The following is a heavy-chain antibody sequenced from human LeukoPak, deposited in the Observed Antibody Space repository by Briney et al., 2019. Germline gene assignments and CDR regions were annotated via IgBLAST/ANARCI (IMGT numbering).Heavy chain of an antibody. Sequence: SGPTLVKPTQTLTLTCTFSGFSLSTSAVGVGWIRQPPGKALEWLALIYWNDDKRYNPSLKSRLTITKDTSKNQVVLTMTNMDPVDAATYYCAHRLLGSGWYRAFDYWGQGTLVTVSS. CDR1: GFSLSTSAVG. CDR3: AHRLLGSGWYRAFDY. J-gene: IGHJ4*02. D-gene: IGHD6-19*01. V-gene: IGHV2-5*01. CDR2: IYWNDDK.